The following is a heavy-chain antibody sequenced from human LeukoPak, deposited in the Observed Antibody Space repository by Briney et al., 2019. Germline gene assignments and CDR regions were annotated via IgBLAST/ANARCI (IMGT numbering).Heavy chain of an antibody. J-gene: IGHJ4*02. CDR3: ARVGGATAVTMYFEY. V-gene: IGHV3-7*02. Sequence: GGSLRLSCAASGFTFSSYWMSWVRQAPGKGLEWVANIKQDGSEKNHVDSVKGRFTISRDNAKKSLYLQMNSLRDEDTAVYYCARVGGATAVTMYFEYWGQGTLVTVSS. CDR2: IKQDGSEK. D-gene: IGHD1-26*01. CDR1: GFTFSSYW.